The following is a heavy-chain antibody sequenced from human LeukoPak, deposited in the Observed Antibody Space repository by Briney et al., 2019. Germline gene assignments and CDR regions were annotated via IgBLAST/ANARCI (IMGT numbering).Heavy chain of an antibody. CDR2: ISHSGST. J-gene: IGHJ4*02. V-gene: IGHV4-34*01. Sequence: SETLSLTCAVYGGPFSGYYWSWIRQPPGKGLEWIGEISHSGSTNYNPSLKSRVTISVDTSKNQFSLKLSSVTAADTAVYYCARGVLDDYWGQGTLVTVSS. CDR3: ARGVLDDY. CDR1: GGPFSGYY. D-gene: IGHD3-16*01.